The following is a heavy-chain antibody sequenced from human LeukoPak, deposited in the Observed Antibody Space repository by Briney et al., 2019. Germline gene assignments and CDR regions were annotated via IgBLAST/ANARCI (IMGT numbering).Heavy chain of an antibody. J-gene: IGHJ4*02. D-gene: IGHD3-10*01. Sequence: ASVKVSCKASGYTFTSYGISWVRQAPGQGLEWMGWISAYNGNTNYAQKLQGRVTMTTDTSTSTAYMELRSLRSDDTAVYYCARVPVLLWFGEPHSYLDYWGQGTLVTVSS. V-gene: IGHV1-18*04. CDR1: GYTFTSYG. CDR2: ISAYNGNT. CDR3: ARVPVLLWFGEPHSYLDY.